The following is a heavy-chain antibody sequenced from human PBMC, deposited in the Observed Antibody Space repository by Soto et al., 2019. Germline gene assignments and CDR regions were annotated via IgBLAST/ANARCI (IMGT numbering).Heavy chain of an antibody. CDR2: IIPIFGTA. V-gene: IGHV1-69*12. J-gene: IGHJ2*01. CDR3: AGGGSGSYYSWYFDL. D-gene: IGHD3-10*01. CDR1: GGTFSSYA. Sequence: QVQLVQSGAEVKKPGSSVKVSCKASGGTFSSYAISWVRQAPGQGLEWMGGIIPIFGTANYAQKFQGRVTITADESTSTDYMELSSLRSEDTAVYYCAGGGSGSYYSWYFDLWGRGTLVTVSS.